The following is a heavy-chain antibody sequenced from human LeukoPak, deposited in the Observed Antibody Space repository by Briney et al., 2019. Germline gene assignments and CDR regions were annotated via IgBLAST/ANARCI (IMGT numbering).Heavy chain of an antibody. CDR1: GDSIRSYG. D-gene: IGHD3-10*01. V-gene: IGHV1-18*01. Sequence: ASVKVSCKASGDSIRSYGIIWVRQAPGQGLEWMGWVSDYDGNTNYAQNVQGRVTMTTDTSTSTAYMELRSLRSDDTAVYYCARSRVRGSPHPNAFDIWGQGTKVTVSS. CDR2: VSDYDGNT. J-gene: IGHJ3*02. CDR3: ARSRVRGSPHPNAFDI.